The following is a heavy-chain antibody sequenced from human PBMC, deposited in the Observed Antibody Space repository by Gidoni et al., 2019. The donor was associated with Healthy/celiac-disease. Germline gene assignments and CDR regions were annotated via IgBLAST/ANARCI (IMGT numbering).Heavy chain of an antibody. J-gene: IGHJ4*02. Sequence: QVQLQQWGAGLLKPSETLSLTCAVYGGSFSGYYWSWIRQPPGKGLEWIGEINHSGSTNYNPSLKSRVTISVDTSKNQFSLKLSSVTAADTAVYYCARAKGSGYYKLLDYWGQGTLVTVSS. CDR3: ARAKGSGYYKLLDY. V-gene: IGHV4-34*01. CDR2: INHSGST. D-gene: IGHD3-22*01. CDR1: GGSFSGYY.